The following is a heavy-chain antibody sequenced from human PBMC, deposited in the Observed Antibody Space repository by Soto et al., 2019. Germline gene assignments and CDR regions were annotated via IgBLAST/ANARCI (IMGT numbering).Heavy chain of an antibody. CDR2: ISYTGST. D-gene: IGHD2-15*01. J-gene: IGHJ4*02. CDR1: GGSVSSSSYY. V-gene: IGHV4-61*03. Sequence: PSETLSLTCTLSGGSVSSSSYYWSWTRQPPEKGLERFAYISYTGSTNYNPSLRSRVTISLDTSKNHFSLELSSVTAAYTAVYYCARTMYCAAGSCYFGGFDCWGQGTLVTVAS. CDR3: ARTMYCAAGSCYFGGFDC.